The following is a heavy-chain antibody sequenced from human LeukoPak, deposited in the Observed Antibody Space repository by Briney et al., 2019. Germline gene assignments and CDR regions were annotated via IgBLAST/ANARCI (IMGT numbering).Heavy chain of an antibody. CDR3: ARDPEDRDGYNPFDY. CDR2: INPSGGST. V-gene: IGHV1-46*01. D-gene: IGHD5-24*01. J-gene: IGHJ4*02. Sequence: VASVKVSCKASGYTFTSYYMHWVRQAPGQGLEWMGIINPSGGSTSYAQKFQGRVTMTRDTPTSTVYMELSSLRSEDTAVYYCARDPEDRDGYNPFDYWGQGTLVTVSS. CDR1: GYTFTSYY.